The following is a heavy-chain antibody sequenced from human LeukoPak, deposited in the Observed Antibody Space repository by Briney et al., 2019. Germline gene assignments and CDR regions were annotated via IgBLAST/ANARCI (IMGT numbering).Heavy chain of an antibody. V-gene: IGHV3-23*01. Sequence: GRTLRLSCAASGFTFSSFAMSWVRQAPGKGLESGSAISGSGGSTYYADSVKGRFTIPRDNSKKTLYLQMDSLRAEDKAVYYCAKVGLRYYDSSGFSHWGQGTLVTVSS. J-gene: IGHJ4*02. CDR1: GFTFSSFA. D-gene: IGHD3-22*01. CDR2: ISGSGGST. CDR3: AKVGLRYYDSSGFSH.